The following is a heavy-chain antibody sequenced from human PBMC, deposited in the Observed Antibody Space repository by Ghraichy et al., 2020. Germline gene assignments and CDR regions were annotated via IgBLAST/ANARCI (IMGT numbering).Heavy chain of an antibody. D-gene: IGHD3-22*01. Sequence: LTCAASGFTFSSYSIDWVRQAPGKGLECISYISSSSSTIYYADSVKGRFTIFRDNAKNSVYLQMNSLRDEDTAVYYCARVYSSGYSIDYWGQGTLVTVSS. V-gene: IGHV3-48*02. CDR3: ARVYSSGYSIDY. CDR2: ISSSSSTI. J-gene: IGHJ4*02. CDR1: GFTFSSYS.